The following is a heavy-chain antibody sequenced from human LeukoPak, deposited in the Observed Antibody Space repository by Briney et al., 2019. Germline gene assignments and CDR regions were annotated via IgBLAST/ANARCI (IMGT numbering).Heavy chain of an antibody. D-gene: IGHD1-26*01. V-gene: IGHV3-74*01. CDR2: VHGDGNNI. CDR3: ARARVGAPTDC. Sequence: GGSLRLSCAASGFPFSSYAMYWVRQAPGKGLVWVSRVHGDGNNIGYADSVKGRFTISRDNAKNTLYLQMNSLRPEDTAVYYCARARVGAPTDCWGQGTLVIVSS. CDR1: GFPFSSYA. J-gene: IGHJ4*02.